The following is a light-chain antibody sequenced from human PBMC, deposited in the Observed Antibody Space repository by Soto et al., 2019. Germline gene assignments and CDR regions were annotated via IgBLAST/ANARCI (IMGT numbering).Light chain of an antibody. CDR1: SSDVGGYNY. Sequence: QYALTQPASVSGSPGQSITISCTGTSSDVGGYNYVSWYQQHPGKVPKLMIYDVSNRPSGVSNRFSGSKSGNTASLTISGLQAEDEADYYCSSYTSSSTLYVFGTGTKLTVL. CDR2: DVS. CDR3: SSYTSSSTLYV. J-gene: IGLJ1*01. V-gene: IGLV2-14*01.